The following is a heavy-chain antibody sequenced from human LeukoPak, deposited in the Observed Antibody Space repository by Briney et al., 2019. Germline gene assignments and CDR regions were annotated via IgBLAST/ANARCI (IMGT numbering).Heavy chain of an antibody. CDR1: GFTFSSYW. CDR3: ARDTSGSGHFYEY. Sequence: PGGSLRLSCAASGFTFSSYWMHWVRQVPGKGLVWVSRISSDESSTTYADSVKGRFTISRDNAKNTLYLQMNSLRAEDTAVYYCARDTSGSGHFYEYWGQGTLVMVSS. D-gene: IGHD3-10*01. J-gene: IGHJ4*02. V-gene: IGHV3-74*01. CDR2: ISSDESST.